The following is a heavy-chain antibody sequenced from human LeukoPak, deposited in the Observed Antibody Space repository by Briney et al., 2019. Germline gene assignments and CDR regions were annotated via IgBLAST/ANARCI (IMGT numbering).Heavy chain of an antibody. Sequence: ASVKVSCKASGYTFTSYAMHWVRQAPGQRLEWMGWINAGNGNTKYSQKFQGRVTITRDTSASTAYMELSSLRSEDTAVYYCARDAPEEDYGDYLLVYWGQGTLVTASS. J-gene: IGHJ4*02. CDR3: ARDAPEEDYGDYLLVY. CDR2: INAGNGNT. D-gene: IGHD4-17*01. V-gene: IGHV1-3*01. CDR1: GYTFTSYA.